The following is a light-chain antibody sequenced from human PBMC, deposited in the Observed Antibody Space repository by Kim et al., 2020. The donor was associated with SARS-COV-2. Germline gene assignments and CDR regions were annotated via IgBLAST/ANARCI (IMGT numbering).Light chain of an antibody. Sequence: VSPGERATLSCRASQSISSNLAWYQQKPGQAPRLLIYGASTRATDIPARFSGSGSVTEFTLTISSLQSEDFAVYYCQQYNNWPITFGQGTRLEIK. J-gene: IGKJ5*01. V-gene: IGKV3-15*01. CDR1: QSISSN. CDR3: QQYNNWPIT. CDR2: GAS.